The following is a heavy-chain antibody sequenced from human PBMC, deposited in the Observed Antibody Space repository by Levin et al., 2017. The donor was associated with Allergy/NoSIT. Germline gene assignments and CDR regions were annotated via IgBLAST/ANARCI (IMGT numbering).Heavy chain of an antibody. D-gene: IGHD3-16*01. Sequence: PGESLKISCAASGFTFSSYAMSWVRQAPGKGLEWVSAISGSGGSTYYADSVKGRFTISRDNSKNTLYLQMNSLRAEDTAVYYCAKVVYTREDYYYYGMDVWGQGTTVTVSS. V-gene: IGHV3-23*01. CDR3: AKVVYTREDYYYYGMDV. J-gene: IGHJ6*02. CDR2: ISGSGGST. CDR1: GFTFSSYA.